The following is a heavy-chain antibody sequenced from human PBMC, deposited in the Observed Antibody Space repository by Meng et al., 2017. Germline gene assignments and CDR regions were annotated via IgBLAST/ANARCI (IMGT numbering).Heavy chain of an antibody. CDR3: ARWSIYCSGGSCYSFDY. D-gene: IGHD2-15*01. CDR2: IYHSGST. CDR1: GGSISSSNW. V-gene: IGHV4-4*02. J-gene: IGHJ4*01. Sequence: QVQREEWGRGLVKPSGTLTPSCAVSGGSISSSNWWSCVRQPPWKGLEWIGEIYHSGSTNYNPSLKSRVTISVDKSKNQFSLKLSSVTAADTAVYYCARWSIYCSGGSCYSFDYWGRGTLVTVSS.